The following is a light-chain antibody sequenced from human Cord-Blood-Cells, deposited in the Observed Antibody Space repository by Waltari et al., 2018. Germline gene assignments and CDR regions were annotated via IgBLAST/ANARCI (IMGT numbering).Light chain of an antibody. J-gene: IGKJ3*01. CDR2: DSS. V-gene: IGKV3-11*01. CDR1: QSVSSY. Sequence: EIVFTQSPAPLPLSPGARAPPPCRASQSVSSYLAWYQQKPGQAPRLLIDDSSNRATGFPARFSGSGSGADFTLTISSLEPEDFAVYYCQQRSNWPPFTYGPGAKVDIK. CDR3: QQRSNWPPFT.